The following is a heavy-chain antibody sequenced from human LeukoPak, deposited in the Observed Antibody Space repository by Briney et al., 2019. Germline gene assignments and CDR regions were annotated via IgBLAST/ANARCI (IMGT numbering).Heavy chain of an antibody. D-gene: IGHD5-18*01. Sequence: GASVKVSCKVSGYTLTEVSMHWVRQAPGKGLEWMGGFDPEDDETIYAQKFQGRVTMTEDTSTDTAYMYLSSLKSEDTAVYYCATDRRDSTMAGAPYWGQGTLVTVSS. V-gene: IGHV1-24*01. J-gene: IGHJ4*02. CDR1: GYTLTEVS. CDR2: FDPEDDET. CDR3: ATDRRDSTMAGAPY.